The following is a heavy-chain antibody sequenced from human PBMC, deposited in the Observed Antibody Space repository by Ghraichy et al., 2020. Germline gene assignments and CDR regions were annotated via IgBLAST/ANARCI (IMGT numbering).Heavy chain of an antibody. CDR3: ARDSCSSGWYIFCAFDM. J-gene: IGHJ3*02. D-gene: IGHD6-19*01. CDR2: ISYDGSNK. Sequence: GGSLRLSCAASGFTFSSYAMHWVRQAPGKGLEWVAVISYDGSNKYYADSVKGRFTISRDNSKNTLYLQMNSLRAEDTAVYYCARDSCSSGWYIFCAFDMWGPGKMVTVSS. V-gene: IGHV3-30*04. CDR1: GFTFSSYA.